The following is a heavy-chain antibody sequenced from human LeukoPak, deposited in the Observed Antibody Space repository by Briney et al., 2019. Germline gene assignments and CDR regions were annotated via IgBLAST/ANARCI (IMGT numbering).Heavy chain of an antibody. D-gene: IGHD3-9*01. Sequence: PGGSLRLSCAASGFTFSSYAMSWVRQAPGKGLEWVSAISGSGGSTYYADSVKGRFTISRDNSKNTLYLQMNSLRAEDTAVYYCAKGRYFDWLPLYHFDYWGRGTLVTVSS. V-gene: IGHV3-23*01. CDR2: ISGSGGST. J-gene: IGHJ4*02. CDR1: GFTFSSYA. CDR3: AKGRYFDWLPLYHFDY.